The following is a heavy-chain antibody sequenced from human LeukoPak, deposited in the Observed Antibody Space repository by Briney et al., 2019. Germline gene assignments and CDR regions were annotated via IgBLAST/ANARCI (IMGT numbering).Heavy chain of an antibody. CDR2: IYTSGST. CDR1: GGSISSGSYY. Sequence: PSQTLSLICTVSGGSISSGSYYWGWIRQPAGKGLEWIGRIYTSGSTNYNPSLKSRVTISVDTSKNQFSLKLSSVTTADTAVYYCARLSYYVGDLFDYWGQGTLVTVSS. V-gene: IGHV4-61*02. CDR3: ARLSYYVGDLFDY. D-gene: IGHD3-10*02. J-gene: IGHJ4*02.